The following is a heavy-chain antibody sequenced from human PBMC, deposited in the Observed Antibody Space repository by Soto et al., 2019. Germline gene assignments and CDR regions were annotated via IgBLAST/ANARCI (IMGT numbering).Heavy chain of an antibody. CDR3: ARSIAVPSGHIDH. V-gene: IGHV4-59*01. D-gene: IGHD6-6*01. CDR1: GGSMSGYY. Sequence: QVQLQESGPGLVKPSETLSLTCRVSGGSMSGYYWSWVRLAPGKGLEWIGYVYYTGSTNYNPSPQNRVSISVDTSNKHFSLSLSLVTAADTAVYFCARSIAVPSGHIDHWGQGIRVTISS. CDR2: VYYTGST. J-gene: IGHJ4*02.